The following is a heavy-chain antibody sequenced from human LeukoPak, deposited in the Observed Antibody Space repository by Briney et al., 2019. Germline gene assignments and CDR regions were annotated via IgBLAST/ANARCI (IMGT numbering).Heavy chain of an antibody. CDR2: IYSGGST. V-gene: IGHV3-66*02. Sequence: GGSLRLSCAASGFTVSSNYMSWVCQAPGKGLEWVSVIYSGGSTYYADSVKGRFTISRDNSKNTLYLQMNSLRAEDTAVYYCARVGDSWYSWYFDYWGQGTLVTVSS. CDR1: GFTVSSNY. CDR3: ARVGDSWYSWYFDY. J-gene: IGHJ4*02. D-gene: IGHD6-13*01.